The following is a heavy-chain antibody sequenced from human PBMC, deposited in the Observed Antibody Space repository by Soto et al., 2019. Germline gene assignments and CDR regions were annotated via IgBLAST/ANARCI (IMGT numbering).Heavy chain of an antibody. D-gene: IGHD3-10*01. CDR2: IYYSGST. CDR3: ARDRGPRRGFDY. Sequence: QVQLQESGPGLVKPSETLSLTCTVSGGSISSYYWSWIRQPPGKGLEWIGYIYYSGSTNYNPSLRSRVTISVDTSKNQFSLKLSSVTAADTAVYYCARDRGPRRGFDYWGQGTLVTVSS. J-gene: IGHJ4*02. CDR1: GGSISSYY. V-gene: IGHV4-59*01.